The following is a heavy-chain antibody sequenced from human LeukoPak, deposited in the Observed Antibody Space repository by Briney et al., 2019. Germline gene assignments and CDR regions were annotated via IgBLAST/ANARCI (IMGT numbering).Heavy chain of an antibody. J-gene: IGHJ4*02. V-gene: IGHV4-39*01. D-gene: IGHD3-22*01. Sequence: SETLSLTCTVSGGSIRSSTYYWAWIRQPPGKGLEWIGAIHYTGTTYYNPSLKSRVTISVDTSKNQFSLNLSSVTAADTTFYYCARLGGYYDPPDYWGQGTLVTVSS. CDR3: ARLGGYYDPPDY. CDR1: GGSIRSSTYY. CDR2: IHYTGTT.